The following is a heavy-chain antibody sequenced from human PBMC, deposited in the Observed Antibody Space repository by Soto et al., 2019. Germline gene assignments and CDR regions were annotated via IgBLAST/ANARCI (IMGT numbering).Heavy chain of an antibody. D-gene: IGHD3-3*01. CDR2: INPNGGST. J-gene: IGHJ5*02. CDR1: ADTFTSYY. V-gene: IGHV1-46*01. CDR3: ARSWGGFFEIFRAAPNGLPP. Sequence: GASVKVSCKAPADTFTSYYIHWVRQAPGHGLEWMGIINPNGGSTRFAQTFQGRITMTTDTSTSTVYMELRSLRSEDTAVYYCARSWGGFFEIFRAAPNGLPPWAQESLVPVSS.